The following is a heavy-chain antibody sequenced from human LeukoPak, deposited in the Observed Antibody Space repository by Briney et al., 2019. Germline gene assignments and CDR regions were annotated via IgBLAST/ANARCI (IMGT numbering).Heavy chain of an antibody. CDR1: GITFIDYA. Sequence: GGSLRLSCAASGITFIDYAMTWVRQATGKGLEWVSAISGSGGSTYYADSEKGRFTISRDNSKNTLYLQMNSLRAEDTAVYCCAKIFGGIAARAPLGYWGQGTLVTVSS. J-gene: IGHJ4*02. D-gene: IGHD6-6*01. CDR3: AKIFGGIAARAPLGY. CDR2: ISGSGGST. V-gene: IGHV3-23*01.